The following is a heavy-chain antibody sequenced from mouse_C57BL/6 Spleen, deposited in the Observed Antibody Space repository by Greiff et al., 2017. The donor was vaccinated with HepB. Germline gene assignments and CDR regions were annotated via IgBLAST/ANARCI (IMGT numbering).Heavy chain of an antibody. J-gene: IGHJ3*01. D-gene: IGHD2-4*01. CDR2: IDPSDSET. CDR1: GYTFTSYW. CDR3: AREGDYAWFAY. V-gene: IGHV1-52*01. Sequence: VQLQQPGAELVRPWSSVKLSCKASGYTFTSYWMHWVKQRPIQGLEWIGNIDPSDSETHYNQKFKDKATLTVDKSSSTAYMQLSSLTSEDSAVYYCAREGDYAWFAYWGQGTLVTVSA.